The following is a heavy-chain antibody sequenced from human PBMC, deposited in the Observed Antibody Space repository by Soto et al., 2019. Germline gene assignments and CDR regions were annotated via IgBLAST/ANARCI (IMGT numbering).Heavy chain of an antibody. D-gene: IGHD6-13*01. CDR2: ISAYNGNT. V-gene: IGHV1-18*01. CDR3: ARVGGGIGYYFLCSVDP. J-gene: IGHJ5*02. Sequence: ASVKVSCKASGYTFTSYGISWVRQAPGQGLEWMGWISAYNGNTNYAQKLQGRVTMTTDTSTSTAYMELRSLRSDDPAVYYFARVGGGIGYYFLCSVDPWGQGTLVTVSS. CDR1: GYTFTSYG.